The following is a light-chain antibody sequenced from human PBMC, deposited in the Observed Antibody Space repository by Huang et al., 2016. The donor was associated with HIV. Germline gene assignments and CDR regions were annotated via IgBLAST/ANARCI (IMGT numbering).Light chain of an antibody. J-gene: IGKJ2*01. V-gene: IGKV1-27*01. Sequence: DIQMTQSPSSLSASVGDRVTITCRASQGISYYLAWYQQKPGKIPKLLISGASTLHSGVPSRFSGGGSGTDFALTISGLQPEDVATYFCQKYNMVPYTFGQGTKLDIK. CDR2: GAS. CDR3: QKYNMVPYT. CDR1: QGISYY.